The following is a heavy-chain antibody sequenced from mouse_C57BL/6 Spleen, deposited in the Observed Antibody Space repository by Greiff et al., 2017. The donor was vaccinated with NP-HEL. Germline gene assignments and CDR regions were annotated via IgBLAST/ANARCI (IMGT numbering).Heavy chain of an antibody. CDR2: IYPGDGDT. J-gene: IGHJ4*01. CDR1: GYAFSSSW. Sequence: VQLQQSGPELVKPGASVKISCKASGYAFSSSWMNWVKQRPGKGLEWIGRIYPGDGDTNYNGKFKGKATLTADKSSSTAYMQLSSLTSEDSAVYFCARGDYSNIYYAMDYWGQGTSVTVSS. CDR3: ARGDYSNIYYAMDY. D-gene: IGHD2-5*01. V-gene: IGHV1-82*01.